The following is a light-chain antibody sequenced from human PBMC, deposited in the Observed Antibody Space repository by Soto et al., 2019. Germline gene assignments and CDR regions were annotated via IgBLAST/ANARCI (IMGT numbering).Light chain of an antibody. CDR2: EVS. CDR1: SSDVGSYNL. V-gene: IGLV2-23*02. CDR3: CSYAGSSTPLI. J-gene: IGLJ1*01. Sequence: QSVQTQPASVSGSPGQSITISCTGTSSDVGSYNLVSWYQQHPGKAPKLMIYEVSKRPSGVSNRFSGSKSGNTASLTISGLQAEDEADYYCCSYAGSSTPLIFGTGTKVTVL.